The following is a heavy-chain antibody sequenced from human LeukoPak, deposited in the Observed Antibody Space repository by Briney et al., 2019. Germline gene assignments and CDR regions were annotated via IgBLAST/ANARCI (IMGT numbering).Heavy chain of an antibody. CDR2: IKQDGSEK. J-gene: IGHJ3*02. CDR3: ARETIAVAEDAFDI. D-gene: IGHD6-19*01. V-gene: IGHV3-7*01. Sequence: ETLSLTCTVSGYSISSGYYWGWIRQPPGKGLEWVANIKQDGSEKYYVDSVKGRFTISRDNAKNSLYLQMNSLRAEDTAVYYCARETIAVAEDAFDIWGQGTMVTVSS. CDR1: GYSISSGYY.